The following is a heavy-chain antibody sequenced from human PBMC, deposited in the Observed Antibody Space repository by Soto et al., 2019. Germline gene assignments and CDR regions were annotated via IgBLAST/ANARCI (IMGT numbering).Heavy chain of an antibody. J-gene: IGHJ4*02. CDR2: IYYSGTT. CDR3: ARGGRTSCYECVDY. V-gene: IGHV4-31*03. Sequence: NPSETLSLTCTVSDGSISSGGYYWSWIRQHPGKGLEWIGYIYYSGTTSYNPSLESRLTISLDTSKNQLSLRLSSVTAADTAVYYCARGGRTSCYECVDYWGQGTLVTVSS. D-gene: IGHD2-2*01. CDR1: DGSISSGGYY.